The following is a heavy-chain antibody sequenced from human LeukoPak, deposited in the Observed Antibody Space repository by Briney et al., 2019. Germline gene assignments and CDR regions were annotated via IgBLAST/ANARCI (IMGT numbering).Heavy chain of an antibody. CDR2: IYHSGST. CDR1: GGSISSYY. J-gene: IGHJ4*02. CDR3: ATHSSTYYWFDY. Sequence: PSETLSLTCTVSGGSISSYYWSWIRQPPGKGLEWIGYIYHSGSTNYNPSLKSRVTISVDTSKNQFSLKLSSVTAADTAVYYCATHSSTYYWFDYWGQGTLVTVSS. V-gene: IGHV4-59*08. D-gene: IGHD3-22*01.